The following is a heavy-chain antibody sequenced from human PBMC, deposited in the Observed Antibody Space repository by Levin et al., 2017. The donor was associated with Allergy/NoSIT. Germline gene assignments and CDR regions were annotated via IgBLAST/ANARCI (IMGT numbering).Heavy chain of an antibody. V-gene: IGHV2-5*01. CDR1: GFSLTTIGVG. D-gene: IGHD3-22*01. J-gene: IGHJ4*02. Sequence: SGPTLVKPTQTLTLTCSISGFSLTTIGVGVGWIRQSPGKAPECLARIYWNGDKRYNPSLRNRVAVTQDTSKNQVVLTMTNMDPVDTATYYCTRVCPFDSSGYFLDHWGQGALVTVSS. CDR3: TRVCPFDSSGYFLDH. CDR2: IYWNGDK.